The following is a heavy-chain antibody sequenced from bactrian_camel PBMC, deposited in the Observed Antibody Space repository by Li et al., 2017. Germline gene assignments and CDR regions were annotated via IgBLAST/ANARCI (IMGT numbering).Heavy chain of an antibody. V-gene: IGHV3S54*01. Sequence: QVQLVESGGGSVQAGGSLKLSCVGMRYLYSLTGCMAWFRGPPGMERGGVASINFGGDLTSYAETVKGRFTISRDNSKNTLYLSMNVLKTEDTAMYYCAVGPDGGSWYATGYWGQGTQVTVS. CDR3: AVGPDGGSWYATGY. J-gene: IGHJ4*01. CDR1: RYLYSLTGC. D-gene: IGHD6*01. CDR2: INFGGDLT.